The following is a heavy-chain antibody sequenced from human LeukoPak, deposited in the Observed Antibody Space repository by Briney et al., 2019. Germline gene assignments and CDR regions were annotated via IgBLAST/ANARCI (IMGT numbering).Heavy chain of an antibody. CDR3: ARSQATAMVSDY. CDR1: GGSLNSSSYY. V-gene: IGHV4-39*01. D-gene: IGHD2-2*01. J-gene: IGHJ4*02. Sequence: KPSETLSLTCTVSGGSLNSSSYYWVWIRQPPGKGLEGVVSIYYSVRTYYNPSLRSRATIFVDKSKNQFYLKLNSVTAEDTAVYYCARSQATAMVSDYWGQGTLVTVSS. CDR2: IYYSVRT.